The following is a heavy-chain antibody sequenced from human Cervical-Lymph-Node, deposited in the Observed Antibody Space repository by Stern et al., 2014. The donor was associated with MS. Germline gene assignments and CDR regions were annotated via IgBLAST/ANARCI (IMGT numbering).Heavy chain of an antibody. CDR1: GFTFTSSA. D-gene: IGHD3-22*01. CDR3: AAEPMYYSDSVGAFDI. J-gene: IGHJ3*02. V-gene: IGHV1-58*01. Sequence: QLGQSGPEVKKPGTSVKVSCKASGFTFTSSAVQWVRQARGQRLEWKGWIGVGSGNTNYEQKFQERVTITRDMSTSTAYMELSSLRSEDTAVYYCAAEPMYYSDSVGAFDIWGQGTMVTVSS. CDR2: IGVGSGNT.